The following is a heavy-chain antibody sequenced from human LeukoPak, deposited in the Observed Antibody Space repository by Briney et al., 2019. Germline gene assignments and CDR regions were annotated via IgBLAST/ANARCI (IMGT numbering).Heavy chain of an antibody. J-gene: IGHJ6*02. CDR1: GFTFSSYA. V-gene: IGHV3-66*01. CDR2: IYGGGTT. CDR3: ARDPGIANGMVD. Sequence: PGGSLRLSCAASGFTFSSYAMSWVRQAPGKGLEWVSVIYGGGTTYYADSVKGKFTISRDNSKNTLFLQMNGLRVDDTAVYYCARDPGIANGMVDWGQGTTVTVFS. D-gene: IGHD1-26*01.